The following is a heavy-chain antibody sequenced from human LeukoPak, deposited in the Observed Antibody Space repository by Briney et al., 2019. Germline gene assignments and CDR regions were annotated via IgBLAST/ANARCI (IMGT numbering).Heavy chain of an antibody. D-gene: IGHD3-22*01. CDR1: GFTFSSYG. CDR3: AKGTRSYYYDSSGYQHFDY. Sequence: GGSLRLSCAASGFTFSSYGMHWVRQAPGKGLEGVAVIWYDGSNKYYADSVKGRFTISRDNSKNTLYLQMNSLRAEDTAVYYCAKGTRSYYYDSSGYQHFDYWGQGTLVTVSS. CDR2: IWYDGSNK. V-gene: IGHV3-33*06. J-gene: IGHJ4*02.